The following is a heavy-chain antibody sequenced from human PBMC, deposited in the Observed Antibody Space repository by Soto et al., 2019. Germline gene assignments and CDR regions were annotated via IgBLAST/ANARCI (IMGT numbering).Heavy chain of an antibody. CDR3: ARGRRVGIDY. J-gene: IGHJ4*01. CDR1: GFTFSSYG. CDR2: IWYDGSNK. Sequence: PGGSPRLSCAASGFTFSSYGMHWFRQAPGKGLEWVAVIWYDGSNKYYADSVKGRFTISRDNSKNTLYLQMNSLRAEDTAVYYCARGRRVGIDYWGHGTLVTVSS. V-gene: IGHV3-33*01. D-gene: IGHD1-26*01.